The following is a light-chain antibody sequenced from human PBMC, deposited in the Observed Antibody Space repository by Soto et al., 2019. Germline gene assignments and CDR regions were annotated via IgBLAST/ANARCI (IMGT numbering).Light chain of an antibody. CDR3: SSYTRSSTDV. CDR1: SSDVGGSNG. J-gene: IGLJ1*01. CDR2: DVS. Sequence: QSALTQPPSVSGSPGQSVAISCTGTSSDVGGSNGVSWYQQPPGTAPKLMIYDVSNRPSGVPDRFSGSKSGNTASLTISGLQAEDEGDYYCSSYTRSSTDVFGTGTKVTVL. V-gene: IGLV2-18*02.